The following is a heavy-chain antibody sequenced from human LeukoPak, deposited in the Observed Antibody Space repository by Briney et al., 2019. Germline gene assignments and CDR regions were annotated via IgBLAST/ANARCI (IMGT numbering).Heavy chain of an antibody. CDR3: AGGIQLRRNDY. CDR1: GGSISSGGYS. D-gene: IGHD5-18*01. J-gene: IGHJ4*02. V-gene: IGHV4-30-2*01. CDR2: IYHSGST. Sequence: SQTLSLTCAVSGGSISSGGYSWSWIRQPPGKGLEWIGYIYHSGSTYYNPSLKSRVTISVARSKNQFSLKLSSVTAADAAVYYCAGGIQLRRNDYWGQGTLVTVSS.